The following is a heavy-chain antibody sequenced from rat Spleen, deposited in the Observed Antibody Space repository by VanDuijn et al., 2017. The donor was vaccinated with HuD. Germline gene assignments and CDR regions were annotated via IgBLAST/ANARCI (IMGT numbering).Heavy chain of an antibody. D-gene: IGHD1-12*02. J-gene: IGHJ2*01. V-gene: IGHV5-31*01. CDR3: TRDGGSYYHPYFDY. Sequence: EVQLVESGGGLVQPGRSLKLSCVASGFTFNNYWMTWIRQAPGKGLEWVASITNTGGSTYYPDSVMGRFTISRDNAKSTLYLQMNSLRSEDTATYYCTRDGGSYYHPYFDYWGQGVMVTVSS. CDR2: ITNTGGST. CDR1: GFTFNNYW.